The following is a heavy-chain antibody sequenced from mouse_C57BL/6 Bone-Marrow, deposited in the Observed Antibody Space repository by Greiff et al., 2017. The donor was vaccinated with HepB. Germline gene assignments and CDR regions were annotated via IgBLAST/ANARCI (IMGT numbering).Heavy chain of an antibody. D-gene: IGHD2-4*01. Sequence: QVQLQQPGTELVKPGASVKLSCKASGYTFTSYWMHWVKQRPGQGLEWIGNINPSNGGTNYNEKFKSKATLTVDKSSSTAYMQLSSLTSEDSAVYYGARWGLRRYARDYWGQGTSVTVSS. V-gene: IGHV1-53*01. CDR3: ARWGLRRYARDY. CDR2: INPSNGGT. CDR1: GYTFTSYW. J-gene: IGHJ4*01.